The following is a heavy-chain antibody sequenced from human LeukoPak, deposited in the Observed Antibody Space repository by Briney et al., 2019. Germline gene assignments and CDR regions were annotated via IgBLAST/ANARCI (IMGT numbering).Heavy chain of an antibody. Sequence: GGSLRLSCAASGFTFSSYGMHWVRQAPGKGLEWVAVISYDGSNKYYADSVKGRFTISRDNSKNTLYLQMNSLRAEDTAVYYCAKEEGSGWSHHYFDYWGQGTLVTVSS. D-gene: IGHD6-19*01. J-gene: IGHJ4*02. V-gene: IGHV3-30*18. CDR2: ISYDGSNK. CDR1: GFTFSSYG. CDR3: AKEEGSGWSHHYFDY.